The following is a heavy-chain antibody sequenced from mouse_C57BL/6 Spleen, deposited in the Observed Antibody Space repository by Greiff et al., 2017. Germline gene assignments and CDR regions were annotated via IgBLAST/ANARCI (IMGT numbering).Heavy chain of an antibody. CDR2: ISDGGSYT. D-gene: IGHD1-1*01. CDR3: ARRYGSSYGYAMDY. J-gene: IGHJ4*01. CDR1: GFTFSSYA. Sequence: DVQLVESGGGLVKPGGSLKLSCAASGFTFSSYAMSWVRQTPEKRLEWVATISDGGSYTYYPDNVKGRFTISRDNAKNNLYLQMSHLKSEDTAMYYCARRYGSSYGYAMDYWGQGTSVTVSS. V-gene: IGHV5-4*01.